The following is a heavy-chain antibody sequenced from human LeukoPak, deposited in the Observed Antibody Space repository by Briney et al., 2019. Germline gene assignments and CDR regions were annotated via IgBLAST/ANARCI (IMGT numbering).Heavy chain of an antibody. D-gene: IGHD2-2*01. V-gene: IGHV1-46*01. CDR2: INPSGGST. CDR3: ARGSGYCSSTSCYLRWGYFDY. Sequence: GASLKVSCKASGYTFTSYYMHWVRQAPGQGLEWMGIINPSGGSTSYAQKFQGRVTMTRDMSTSTVYMELSSLRSEDTAVYYCARGSGYCSSTSCYLRWGYFDYWGQGTLVTVSS. J-gene: IGHJ4*02. CDR1: GYTFTSYY.